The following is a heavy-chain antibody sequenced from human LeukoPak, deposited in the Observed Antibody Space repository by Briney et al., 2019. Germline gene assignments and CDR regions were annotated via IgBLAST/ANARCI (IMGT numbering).Heavy chain of an antibody. D-gene: IGHD4-23*01. CDR3: ARENGGNGYDAFDI. CDR1: GGSVSSYY. J-gene: IGHJ3*02. Sequence: SETLSLTCTVSGGSVSSYYWSWIRQPPGKGLEWIGYIYYSGSTNYNPSLKSRVTISVDTSKNQFSLKLSSVTAADTAVYYCARENGGNGYDAFDIWGQGTMVTVSS. V-gene: IGHV4-59*02. CDR2: IYYSGST.